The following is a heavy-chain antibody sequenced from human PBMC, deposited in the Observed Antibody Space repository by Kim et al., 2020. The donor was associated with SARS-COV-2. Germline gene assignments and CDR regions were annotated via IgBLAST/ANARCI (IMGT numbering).Heavy chain of an antibody. D-gene: IGHD4-17*01. CDR3: AKDRDPYSLDYGDYYFDY. V-gene: IGHV3-30*18. Sequence: GGSLRLSCAASRFTFSSYGMHWVRQAPGKGLEWVAVISYDGSNKYYADSVKGRFTISRDNSKNTLYLQMNSLRAEDTAVYYCAKDRDPYSLDYGDYYFDYWGQGTLVTVSS. CDR1: RFTFSSYG. CDR2: ISYDGSNK. J-gene: IGHJ4*02.